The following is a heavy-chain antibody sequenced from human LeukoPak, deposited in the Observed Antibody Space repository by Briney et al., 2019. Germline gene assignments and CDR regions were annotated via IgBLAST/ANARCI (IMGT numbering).Heavy chain of an antibody. V-gene: IGHV3-20*04. D-gene: IGHD2-2*01. Sequence: GGSLRLSCAASGFTFDDYGMSWVRQAPAKGLEWVSGINWNGGSTGYADSVKGRFTISRDNAKNSLYLQMNSLRAEDTALYYCARLGYCSSTSCSTGVLFDYWGQGTLVTVSS. CDR2: INWNGGST. CDR3: ARLGYCSSTSCSTGVLFDY. J-gene: IGHJ4*02. CDR1: GFTFDDYG.